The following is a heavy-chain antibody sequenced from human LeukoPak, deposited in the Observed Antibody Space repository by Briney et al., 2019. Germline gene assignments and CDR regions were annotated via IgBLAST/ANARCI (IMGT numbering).Heavy chain of an antibody. Sequence: PSETLSLTCTVSGGSIRSSYYYWGWIRQPPGKGLEWIGSIYDSGSTNYNPSLKSRVTISVDTSKNQFSLKLSSVTAADTAVYYCARGRYSAFIDYWGQGTLVTVSS. CDR2: IYDSGST. J-gene: IGHJ4*02. CDR1: GGSIRSSYYY. CDR3: ARGRYSAFIDY. D-gene: IGHD1-26*01. V-gene: IGHV4-39*07.